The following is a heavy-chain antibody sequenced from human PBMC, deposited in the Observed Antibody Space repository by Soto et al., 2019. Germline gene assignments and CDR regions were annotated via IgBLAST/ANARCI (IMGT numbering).Heavy chain of an antibody. CDR3: AKDPIGATPLVL. Sequence: SETLSLTCAVSGDSISRNKWSTWVSQSPEKGLQWIGEFSHSGTTKYSPSLDGRASISMDKSANQFSLEATSVTAADTAIYYCAKDPIGATPLVLGGQGVRGTVSS. D-gene: IGHD2-15*01. CDR1: GDSISRNKW. J-gene: IGHJ4*02. CDR2: FSHSGTT. V-gene: IGHV4-4*02.